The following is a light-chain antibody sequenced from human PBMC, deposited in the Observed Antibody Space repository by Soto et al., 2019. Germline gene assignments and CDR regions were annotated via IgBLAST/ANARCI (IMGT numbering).Light chain of an antibody. J-gene: IGKJ4*01. V-gene: IGKV3-15*01. CDR2: GAS. CDR1: QSVSAN. CDR3: QQYGSSPRT. Sequence: EIVMTQSPATLSVSPGERATLSCRASQSVSANLAWYQQKPGQAPRLLIYGASTRATGIPARFSGSGSGTEFTLTISSLQSEDFAVYYCQQYGSSPRTFGGGTKWIS.